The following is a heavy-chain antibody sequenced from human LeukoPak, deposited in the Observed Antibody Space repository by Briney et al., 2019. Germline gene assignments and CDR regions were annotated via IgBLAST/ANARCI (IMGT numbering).Heavy chain of an antibody. CDR3: ARAHRGGSNAFDI. Sequence: PGGSLRLSCAASGFTFSNYAMSWVRQAPGKGLEWVSAISGSGGSTYYADSVKGRFTISRDNSKNTLYLQMNSLRAEDTAVYYCARAHRGGSNAFDIWGQGTTVTVSS. CDR2: ISGSGGST. D-gene: IGHD2-15*01. CDR1: GFTFSNYA. V-gene: IGHV3-23*01. J-gene: IGHJ3*02.